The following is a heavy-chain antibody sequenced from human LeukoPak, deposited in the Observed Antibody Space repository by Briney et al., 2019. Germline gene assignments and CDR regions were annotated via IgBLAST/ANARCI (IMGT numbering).Heavy chain of an antibody. Sequence: GGSLRLSCTASGFTFGDYAMSWFRQAPGKGLEGVGFIRSKAYGGTTEYAASVKGRFTISRDDSKSIAYLQMNSLKTEDTAVYYCTRFWDFDWLPFYYGMDVWGQGTTVTVSS. CDR3: TRFWDFDWLPFYYGMDV. J-gene: IGHJ6*02. CDR2: IRSKAYGGTT. D-gene: IGHD3-9*01. V-gene: IGHV3-49*03. CDR1: GFTFGDYA.